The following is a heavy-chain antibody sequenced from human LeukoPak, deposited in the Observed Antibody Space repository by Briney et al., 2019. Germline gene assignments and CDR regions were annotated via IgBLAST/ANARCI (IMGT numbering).Heavy chain of an antibody. CDR3: ASTERCSTTCPLDY. CDR1: GGSFRGYY. J-gene: IGHJ4*02. D-gene: IGHD2-2*01. Sequence: SETLSLTRAVYGGSFRGYYWSWIRQPPGKGLEWIGEINHSGSTNYNPSLKSRVTISLDTSMKKFSLKLNSVTAADTAVYYCASTERCSTTCPLDYWGQGTLVTVSS. V-gene: IGHV4-34*01. CDR2: INHSGST.